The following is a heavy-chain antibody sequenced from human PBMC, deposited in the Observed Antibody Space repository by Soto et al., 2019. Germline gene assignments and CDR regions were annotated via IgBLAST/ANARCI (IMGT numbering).Heavy chain of an antibody. CDR1: GGSISSYY. CDR3: ERAPVVAAFDI. V-gene: IGHV4-59*07. Sequence: PSNALYLTCTVSGGSISSYYWSWIRQPPGKGLEWIGYIYYSGSTNYNPSLKSRVTISVDTSKNQFSLKLSSVTAADTAVYYCERAPVVAAFDIWGQGTMVTASS. J-gene: IGHJ3*02. CDR2: IYYSGST. D-gene: IGHD2-15*01.